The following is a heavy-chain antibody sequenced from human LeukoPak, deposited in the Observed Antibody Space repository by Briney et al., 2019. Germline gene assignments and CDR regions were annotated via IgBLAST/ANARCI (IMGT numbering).Heavy chain of an antibody. D-gene: IGHD6-19*01. V-gene: IGHV3-23*01. CDR3: AKDSYPGIAVAGVMYYFDY. CDR2: ISGSGGST. J-gene: IGHJ4*02. CDR1: GFTFSSYA. Sequence: PGGSLRLSRAASGFTFSSYAMSWVRQAPGKGLEWVSAISGSGGSTYYADSVKGRFTISRDNSKNTLYLQMNSLRAEDTAVYYCAKDSYPGIAVAGVMYYFDYWGQGTLVTVSS.